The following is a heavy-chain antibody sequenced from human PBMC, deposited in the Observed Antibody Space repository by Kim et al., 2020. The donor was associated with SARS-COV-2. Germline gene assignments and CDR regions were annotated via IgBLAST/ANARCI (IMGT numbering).Heavy chain of an antibody. V-gene: IGHV3-30*01. Sequence: HYADAVKGRFNISRDNSKCTVYLQMNSLRVEDTALYYCARDSVDSGSYLDYWGQGTPVTVSS. D-gene: IGHD3-10*01. CDR3: ARDSVDSGSYLDY. J-gene: IGHJ4*02.